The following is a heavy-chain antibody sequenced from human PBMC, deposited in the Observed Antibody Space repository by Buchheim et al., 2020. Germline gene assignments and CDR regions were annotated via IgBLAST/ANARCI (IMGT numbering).Heavy chain of an antibody. CDR3: ARGGATTLGYYYGMDV. Sequence: QVQLVQSGAEVKKPGSSVKVSCKASGGTFSSYAISWVRQAPGQGLEWMGWINPNSGGTNYAQKFQGWVTMTRDTSISTAYMELSRLRSDDTAVYYCARGGATTLGYYYGMDVWGQGTT. CDR1: GGTFSSYA. CDR2: INPNSGGT. V-gene: IGHV1-2*04. J-gene: IGHJ6*02. D-gene: IGHD1-26*01.